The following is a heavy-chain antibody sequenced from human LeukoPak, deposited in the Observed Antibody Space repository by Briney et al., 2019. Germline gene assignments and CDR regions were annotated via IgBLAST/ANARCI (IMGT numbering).Heavy chain of an antibody. J-gene: IGHJ4*02. CDR1: GFTFSSYS. V-gene: IGHV3-21*01. Sequence: GGSLRLSCAASGFTFSSYSMNWVRQAPGKGLEWVSSISSSSSYINYADSVKGRFTISRDNAKNSLYLQMNSLRAEDTAVYYCARPITIFGVVGDDYWGQGTLVTVSS. D-gene: IGHD3-3*01. CDR2: ISSSSSYI. CDR3: ARPITIFGVVGDDY.